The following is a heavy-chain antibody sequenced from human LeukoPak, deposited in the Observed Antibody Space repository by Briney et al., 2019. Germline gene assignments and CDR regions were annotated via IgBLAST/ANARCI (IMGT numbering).Heavy chain of an antibody. CDR2: ISYDGSSK. Sequence: GGSLRLSCASSGFTFSTYAMHWVRQAPAKGLEGVAVISYDGSSKYYADSVKGRFTISRDNSKNTLYLQMNSLRAEDTAVYYCARARRSYGYGDAFDIWGQGTMVTVSS. V-gene: IGHV3-30*04. J-gene: IGHJ3*02. CDR3: ARARRSYGYGDAFDI. D-gene: IGHD5-18*01. CDR1: GFTFSTYA.